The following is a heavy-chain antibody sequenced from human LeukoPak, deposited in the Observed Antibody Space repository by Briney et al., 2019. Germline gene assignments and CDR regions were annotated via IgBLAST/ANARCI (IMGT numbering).Heavy chain of an antibody. CDR1: GFTVSGNY. V-gene: IGHV3-66*01. J-gene: IGHJ4*02. Sequence: GGSLRLSCAASGFTVSGNYMNWVRQAPGKGLEWVSVIYSGGSTYYADSVKGRFTISRDNSKNTLYLQMNSLRAEDTAVYYCARSLSGSFHYFDYWGQGTLVTVSS. D-gene: IGHD1-26*01. CDR3: ARSLSGSFHYFDY. CDR2: IYSGGST.